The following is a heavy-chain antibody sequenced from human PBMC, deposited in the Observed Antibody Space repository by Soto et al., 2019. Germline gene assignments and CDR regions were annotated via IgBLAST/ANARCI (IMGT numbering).Heavy chain of an antibody. CDR1: GFTFSDYG. CDR3: AKDMIRGVIPSNQNYGMDV. J-gene: IGHJ6*02. CDR2: ISYDESST. D-gene: IGHD3-10*01. Sequence: QVQLVEFGGGVVQPGRSLRLSCAASGFTFSDYGMHWVRRAPGKGLEWVAVISYDESSTFYADSVKDRFTISRDNSRNTLYLQMNSLRAEDTAVYYCAKDMIRGVIPSNQNYGMDVWGQGTTVTVSS. V-gene: IGHV3-30*18.